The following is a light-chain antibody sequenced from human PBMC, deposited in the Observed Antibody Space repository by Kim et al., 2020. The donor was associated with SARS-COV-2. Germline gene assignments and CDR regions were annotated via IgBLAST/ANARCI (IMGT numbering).Light chain of an antibody. CDR2: GAS. Sequence: LCPGGRATLACRASQSVGSNYLAWYQQKPGQAPRLIMYGASSRTSGIPERISGSGSGTDFTLTISRLEPEDFAVYYCQQYASSPRTFGQGTKLEI. CDR1: QSVGSNY. J-gene: IGKJ2*01. V-gene: IGKV3-20*01. CDR3: QQYASSPRT.